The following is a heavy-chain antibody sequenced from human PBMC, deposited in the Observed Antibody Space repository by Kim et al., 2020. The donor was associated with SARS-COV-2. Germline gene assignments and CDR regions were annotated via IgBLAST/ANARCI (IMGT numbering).Heavy chain of an antibody. V-gene: IGHV4-59*13. Sequence: SETLSLTCTVSGGSISSYYWSWIRQPPGKGLEWIGYIYYSGSTNYNPSLKSRVTISVDTSKNQFSLKLSSVTAADTAVYYCARDEGGYCSGGSCYGMDV. J-gene: IGHJ6*01. D-gene: IGHD2-15*01. CDR3: ARDEGGYCSGGSCYGMDV. CDR2: IYYSGST. CDR1: GGSISSYY.